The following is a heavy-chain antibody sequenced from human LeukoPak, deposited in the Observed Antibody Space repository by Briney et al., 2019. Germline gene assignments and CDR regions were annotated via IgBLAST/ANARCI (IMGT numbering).Heavy chain of an antibody. Sequence: PGGSLRLSCVASGFSFNGYWMSWVRQAPGKGLEWVANIKQDGIDKQYVASIKGRFTISRDNAKNTLYLQMDSLRVEDTAIYYCARFSRVQASFWGQGTLVTVSS. J-gene: IGHJ4*02. D-gene: IGHD4/OR15-4a*01. CDR1: GFSFNGYW. V-gene: IGHV3-7*01. CDR3: ARFSRVQASF. CDR2: IKQDGIDK.